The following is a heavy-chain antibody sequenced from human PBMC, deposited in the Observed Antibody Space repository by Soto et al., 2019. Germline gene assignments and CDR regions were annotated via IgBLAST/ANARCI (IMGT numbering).Heavy chain of an antibody. CDR2: IFSNDEK. D-gene: IGHD6-13*01. CDR3: ARIHSSSWYVYYYYGMDV. Sequence: TGPTLVNPTETLTLTCTVSGFSLSNARMGVSWIRQPPGKALEWLAHIFSNDEKSYSTSLKSRLTISKDTSKSQVVLTMTNMDPVGTATYYCARIHSSSWYVYYYYGMDVWGQGTTVTVSS. CDR1: GFSLSNARMG. J-gene: IGHJ6*02. V-gene: IGHV2-26*01.